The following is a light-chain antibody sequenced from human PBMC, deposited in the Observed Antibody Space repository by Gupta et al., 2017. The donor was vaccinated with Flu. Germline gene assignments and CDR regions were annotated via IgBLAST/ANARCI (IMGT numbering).Light chain of an antibody. CDR2: GAS. J-gene: IGKJ1*01. Sequence: ETLMTQSPATLSVSPGERATLSCRASQSVSSNLAWYQQKPGQAPRLLIYGASTRATGIPARFSGSGSGTEFTLTISSLQSEDLAVYYCHQYHDWPPWTFGQGTKVEIK. CDR3: HQYHDWPPWT. V-gene: IGKV3-15*01. CDR1: QSVSSN.